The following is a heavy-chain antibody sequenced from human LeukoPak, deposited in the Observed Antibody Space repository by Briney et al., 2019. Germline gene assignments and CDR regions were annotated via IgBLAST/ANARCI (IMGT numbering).Heavy chain of an antibody. Sequence: EASVKVSCKASGYTFTGYYVHWVRQAPGQGLEWMGWINCNRGDTNYAQNFQGRVTMTRDTSITTAFMELSRLTSDDTAVYYCAREVHSTRHFDYWGQGTLVTVSS. D-gene: IGHD6-13*01. CDR3: AREVHSTRHFDY. J-gene: IGHJ4*02. CDR2: INCNRGDT. V-gene: IGHV1-2*02. CDR1: GYTFTGYY.